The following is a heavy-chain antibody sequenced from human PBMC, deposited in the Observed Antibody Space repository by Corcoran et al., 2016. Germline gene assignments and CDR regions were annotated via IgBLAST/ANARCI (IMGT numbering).Heavy chain of an antibody. CDR1: GFTFSDSA. D-gene: IGHD3-16*01. Sequence: EVQLVESGGGLVQPGGSLKLSCAASGFTFSDSAIHWVRQASGKGLEWIGLIRSKANNYARVYAASVQGRFTISRDDTAYLQMNSLKTEDTAVYYCSRGMGGQGMDVWGQGTTVTVAS. V-gene: IGHV3-73*02. CDR2: IRSKANNYAR. CDR3: SRGMGGQGMDV. J-gene: IGHJ6*02.